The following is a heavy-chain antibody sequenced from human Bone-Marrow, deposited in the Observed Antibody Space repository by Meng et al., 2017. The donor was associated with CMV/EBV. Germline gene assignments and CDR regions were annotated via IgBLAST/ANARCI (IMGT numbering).Heavy chain of an antibody. CDR2: ISSSSSYI. CDR3: ARDRRPYSSANDY. Sequence: AYGLTFTSYSMNWVRQAPGKGLEWVSSISSSSSYIDYADSVKGRFTISRDNAKNSLYLQMNSLRAEDTAVYYCARDRRPYSSANDYWGQGTLVTVSS. V-gene: IGHV3-21*01. D-gene: IGHD6-19*01. J-gene: IGHJ4*02. CDR1: GLTFTSYS.